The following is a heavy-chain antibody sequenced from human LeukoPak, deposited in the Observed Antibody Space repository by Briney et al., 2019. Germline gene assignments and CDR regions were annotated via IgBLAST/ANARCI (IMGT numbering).Heavy chain of an antibody. Sequence: GRSLRLSCAASGFTFSSYAMHWVRQAPGKGLERVAVISYDGSNKYYADSVKGRFTISRDNSKNTLYLQMNSLRAEDTAVYYCARDEGFLEGVFDYWGQGTLVTVSS. CDR2: ISYDGSNK. CDR1: GFTFSSYA. D-gene: IGHD3-3*01. CDR3: ARDEGFLEGVFDY. J-gene: IGHJ4*02. V-gene: IGHV3-30-3*01.